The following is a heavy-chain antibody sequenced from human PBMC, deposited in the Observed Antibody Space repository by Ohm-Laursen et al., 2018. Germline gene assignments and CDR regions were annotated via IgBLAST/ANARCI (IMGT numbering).Heavy chain of an antibody. V-gene: IGHV3-21*01. J-gene: IGHJ6*02. CDR1: GFTFSSYS. Sequence: GSLRLSCTASGFTFSSYSMNWVRQAPGKGLEWVSSISSSSSYIYYADSVKGRFTIPRDNAKNSLYLQMNSLRAEDTAVYYCARKAAYYYDSSGPGGMDVWGQGTTVTVSS. D-gene: IGHD3-22*01. CDR3: ARKAAYYYDSSGPGGMDV. CDR2: ISSSSSYI.